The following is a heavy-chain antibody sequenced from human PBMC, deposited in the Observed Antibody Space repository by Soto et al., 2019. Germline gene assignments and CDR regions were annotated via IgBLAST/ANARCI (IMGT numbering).Heavy chain of an antibody. CDR2: ISAYNGNT. D-gene: IGHD3-3*01. V-gene: IGHV1-18*01. J-gene: IGHJ5*02. CDR3: ARYYDFWSGYYRHNWFDP. Sequence: GASVKVSCKASGYTFTSYGISWVRQAPGQGLEWMGWISAYNGNTNYAQKLQGRVTMTTDTSTSTAYMELRSLRSDDTAVYYCARYYDFWSGYYRHNWFDPWGQGTLVTVSS. CDR1: GYTFTSYG.